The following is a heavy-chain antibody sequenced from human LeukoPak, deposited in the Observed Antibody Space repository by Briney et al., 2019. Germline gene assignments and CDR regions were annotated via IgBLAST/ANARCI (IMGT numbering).Heavy chain of an antibody. CDR1: GYTFTGYY. J-gene: IGHJ4*02. Sequence: ASVKVSCKASGYTFTGYYMHWVRQAPGQGLEWMGIINPSGGSTSYAQKFQGRVTMTRDTSTSTVYMEMSSLRSEDTAVYYCARSLPPYISSSGFDYWGRGTLVTVSS. V-gene: IGHV1-46*01. D-gene: IGHD6-6*01. CDR3: ARSLPPYISSSGFDY. CDR2: INPSGGST.